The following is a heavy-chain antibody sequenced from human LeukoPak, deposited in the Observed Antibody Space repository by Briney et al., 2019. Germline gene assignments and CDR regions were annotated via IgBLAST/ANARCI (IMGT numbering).Heavy chain of an antibody. CDR3: ARRADCSSTSCTFDY. D-gene: IGHD2-2*01. J-gene: IGHJ4*02. CDR1: GGSISSYY. CDR2: IYTSGST. V-gene: IGHV4-4*09. Sequence: SGTLSLTCTVSGGSISSYYWSWIRQPPGKGLEWIGYIYTSGSTNYNPSLKSRVTISVDTSKNQFSLKLSSVTAADTAVYYCARRADCSSTSCTFDYWGQGTLVTVSS.